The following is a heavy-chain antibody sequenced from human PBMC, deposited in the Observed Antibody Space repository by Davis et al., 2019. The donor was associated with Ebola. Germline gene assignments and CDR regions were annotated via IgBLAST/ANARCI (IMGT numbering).Heavy chain of an antibody. D-gene: IGHD3-9*01. CDR2: ISSNGGSQ. Sequence: GESLKISCAASGFTFSSYGMHWVRQAPGKGPEWLAVISSNGGSQSYADSVQGRFTISRDNSKNTLYLDMSGLGPDDTAVYSCARDPFPILTGWFAPWGQGTRVTVSS. CDR3: ARDPFPILTGWFAP. J-gene: IGHJ5*02. CDR1: GFTFSSYG. V-gene: IGHV3-30*03.